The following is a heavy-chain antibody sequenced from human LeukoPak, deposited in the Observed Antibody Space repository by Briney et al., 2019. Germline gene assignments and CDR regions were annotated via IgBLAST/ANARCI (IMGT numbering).Heavy chain of an antibody. CDR2: ISSSSSTI. Sequence: GRSLRLSCAASGFTFSSYSMNWVRQAPGKGLEWVSYISSSSSTIYYADSVKGRFTISRDNAKNSLYLQMNSLRAEDTAVYYCARDRSSGWSDPYDYWGQGTLVTVSS. D-gene: IGHD6-19*01. V-gene: IGHV3-48*04. CDR1: GFTFSSYS. CDR3: ARDRSSGWSDPYDY. J-gene: IGHJ4*02.